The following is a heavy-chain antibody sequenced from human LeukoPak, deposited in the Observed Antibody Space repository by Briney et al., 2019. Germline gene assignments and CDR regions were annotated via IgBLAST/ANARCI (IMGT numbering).Heavy chain of an antibody. J-gene: IGHJ4*02. V-gene: IGHV4-59*08. CDR2: IYYSGST. Sequence: SETLSLTCSVSGGSLNNYYWNWIRQPPGKGLEWIGYIYYSGSTRYNPSLQSRGTMSIGTSKTQFSLKLDSVTAADTAVYYCAAWATYYYDSSGYFSGALDYWGQGTLVTVSS. CDR1: GGSLNNYY. CDR3: AAWATYYYDSSGYFSGALDY. D-gene: IGHD3-22*01.